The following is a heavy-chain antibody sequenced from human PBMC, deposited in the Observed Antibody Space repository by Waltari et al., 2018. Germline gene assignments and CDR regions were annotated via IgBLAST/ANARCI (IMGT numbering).Heavy chain of an antibody. J-gene: IGHJ4*02. D-gene: IGHD6-19*01. CDR1: GGSFSGSY. CDR2: INHSGST. CDR3: ARLFSGWYLGDLWDY. V-gene: IGHV4-34*01. Sequence: QVQLQQWGAGLLKPSETLSLTCAVYGGSFSGSYWSWIRQPPGKGREWIGEINHSGSTNYNPSLKSRVTISVDTSKNQFSLKLSSVTAADTAVYYCARLFSGWYLGDLWDYWGQGTLVTVSS.